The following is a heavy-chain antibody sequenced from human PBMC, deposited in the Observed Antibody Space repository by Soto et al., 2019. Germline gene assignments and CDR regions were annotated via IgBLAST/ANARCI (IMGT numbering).Heavy chain of an antibody. J-gene: IGHJ5*02. V-gene: IGHV4-39*01. CDR3: ARLSIAAASSPINWFDP. CDR1: GGSISSSSYY. Sequence: QLQLQESGPGLVKPSETLSLTCTVSGGSISSSSYYWGWIRQPPGKGLEWIGSIYYSGSTYYNPSLKSRVTISVDTSKNQFSLKLSSVTAADTAVYYCARLSIAAASSPINWFDPWGQGTLVTVSS. CDR2: IYYSGST. D-gene: IGHD6-13*01.